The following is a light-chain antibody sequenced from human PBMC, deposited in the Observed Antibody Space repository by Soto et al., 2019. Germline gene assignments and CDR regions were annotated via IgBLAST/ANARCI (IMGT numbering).Light chain of an antibody. Sequence: EIVLTQSPATLSLSPGERATLSCRASQSVGTFLGWYQQKPGQAPRLIIYDASNRATGVPARFSGTGSGTDFAPTISSVEPADFAVYYCQHRTNWPRTFGQGTKLDIK. CDR1: QSVGTF. J-gene: IGKJ2*01. V-gene: IGKV3-11*01. CDR2: DAS. CDR3: QHRTNWPRT.